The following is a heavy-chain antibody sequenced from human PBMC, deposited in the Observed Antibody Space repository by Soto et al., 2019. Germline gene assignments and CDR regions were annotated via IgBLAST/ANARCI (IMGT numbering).Heavy chain of an antibody. Sequence: GGSLRLSCAASGFTFSSYAMHWVRQAPGKGLEWVAVISYDGSNKYYADSVKGRFTISRDNSKNTLYLQMNSLRAEDTAVYYCAKDPTTYYYDSSGYLPGWYFDLWGRGTLVTVSS. CDR3: AKDPTTYYYDSSGYLPGWYFDL. V-gene: IGHV3-30-3*01. J-gene: IGHJ2*01. CDR2: ISYDGSNK. CDR1: GFTFSSYA. D-gene: IGHD3-22*01.